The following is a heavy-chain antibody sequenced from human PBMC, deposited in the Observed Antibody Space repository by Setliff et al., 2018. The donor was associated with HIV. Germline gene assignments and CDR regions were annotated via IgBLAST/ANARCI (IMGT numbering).Heavy chain of an antibody. J-gene: IGHJ3*02. CDR2: IYTGGST. D-gene: IGHD1-26*01. CDR3: AALGATSDAFDI. CDR1: GGSISSGSYY. V-gene: IGHV4-61*09. Sequence: PSETLSLTCTVSGGSISSGSYYWSWIRQPAGKGLEWIGHIYTGGSTNYNPSLKSRVTISVDTSKNQFSLKLSSVTAADTAVYYCAALGATSDAFDIWGQGTMVTVSS.